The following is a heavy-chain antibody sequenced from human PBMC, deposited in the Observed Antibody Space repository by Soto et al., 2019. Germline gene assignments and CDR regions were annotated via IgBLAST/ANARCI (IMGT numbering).Heavy chain of an antibody. V-gene: IGHV5-10-1*01. J-gene: IGHJ4*02. CDR2: IDPSDSYT. CDR1: GYSFTSYW. Sequence: GDSLKISCKGSGYSFTSYWISWVRQMPGKGLDWMGRIDPSDSYTNYSPSFQGHVTISAXXXIXXXYXQXXXLXASDTAMYYCARHSDSSSWYYWGQGTLVTVSS. D-gene: IGHD6-13*01. CDR3: ARHSDSSSWYY.